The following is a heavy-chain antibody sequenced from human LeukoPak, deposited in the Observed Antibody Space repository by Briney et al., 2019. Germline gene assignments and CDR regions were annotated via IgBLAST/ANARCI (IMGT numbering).Heavy chain of an antibody. J-gene: IGHJ4*02. V-gene: IGHV1-8*01. CDR2: MNPNSGNT. D-gene: IGHD1-26*01. CDR3: TRESGSYHGNDF. CDR1: GYTFTSYD. Sequence: VASVKVSCRASGYTFTSYDINWVRQATGQGLEWMGWMNPNSGNTGYAQKFQGRVTMTGDTSISTAYMELSSLRSDDTAVYYCTRESGSYHGNDFWGQGTLVTVSS.